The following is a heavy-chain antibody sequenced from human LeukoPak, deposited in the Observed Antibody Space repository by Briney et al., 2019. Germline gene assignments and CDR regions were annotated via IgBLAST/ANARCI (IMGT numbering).Heavy chain of an antibody. D-gene: IGHD1-26*01. CDR3: AALSFSGRLDY. J-gene: IGHJ4*02. V-gene: IGHV3-74*01. Sequence: PGGSLRLSCAASGFTFSSYWMHWVRQAPGKGLVWVSHINNDGSTTSYADSVKGRFTNSRDNAKSTLFLQMNSLRVEDTAVYYCAALSFSGRLDYWGQGTLVTVSS. CDR1: GFTFSSYW. CDR2: INNDGSTT.